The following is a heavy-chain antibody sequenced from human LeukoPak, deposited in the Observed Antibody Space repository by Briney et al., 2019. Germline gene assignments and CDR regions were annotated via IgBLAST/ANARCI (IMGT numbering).Heavy chain of an antibody. V-gene: IGHV3-30*02. CDR1: GFTFSSYG. Sequence: PGGSLRLSCAASGFTFSSYGMHWVRQASGKGLEWVAFIRYDGSNKEYADSVKGRFTISRDNSKNTVYLQMNSLRAEDTAENYCAKVGGDIVVGSAAMVDYYYYMDVWGKGTTVTVS. CDR2: IRYDGSNK. J-gene: IGHJ6*03. D-gene: IGHD2-2*01. CDR3: AKVGGDIVVGSAAMVDYYYYMDV.